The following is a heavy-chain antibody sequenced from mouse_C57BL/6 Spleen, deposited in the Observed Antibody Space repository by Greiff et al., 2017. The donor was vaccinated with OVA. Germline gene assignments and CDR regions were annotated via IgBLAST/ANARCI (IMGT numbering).Heavy chain of an antibody. CDR2: ISAGGSYT. D-gene: IGHD4-1*01. V-gene: IGHV5-4*01. Sequence: EVKLMESGGGLVKPGGSLKLSCAASGFTFSSYAMPWVRQTPEKRLEWVATISAGGSYTYYPDNVKGRFTISRDNAKNNLYLQMSHLKSEDTAMYYCAREGELGRFAYWGQGTLVTVSA. CDR1: GFTFSSYA. J-gene: IGHJ3*01. CDR3: AREGELGRFAY.